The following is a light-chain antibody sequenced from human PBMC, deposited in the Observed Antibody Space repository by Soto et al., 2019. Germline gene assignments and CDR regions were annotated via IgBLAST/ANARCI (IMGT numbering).Light chain of an antibody. V-gene: IGKV3-20*01. CDR3: QQYGSSLQT. J-gene: IGKJ1*01. Sequence: EIVLTQSPVTLSLSPGERATLPCRTSQNISSYLGWYQQKPGQAPRVLICDTSNRATGIPARFSGDGSGTDFTLTISRLEPEDFAVYYCQQYGSSLQTFGQGTKVDIK. CDR2: DTS. CDR1: QNISSY.